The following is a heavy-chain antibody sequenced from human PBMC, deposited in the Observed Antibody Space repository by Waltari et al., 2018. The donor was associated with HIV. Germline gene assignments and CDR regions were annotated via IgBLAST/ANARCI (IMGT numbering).Heavy chain of an antibody. CDR3: TTDSSGSYYYYGMDV. J-gene: IGHJ6*02. Sequence: EVQLVESGGGLVKPGGSLRLSCAASGFTFSNAWMSWVRQAPGKGLEWVGRIKSKTDGGTTDYAAPVKGRFTISRDDSKNTLYLQMNSLKTEDTAVYYCTTDSSGSYYYYGMDVWGQGTTVTVSS. V-gene: IGHV3-15*01. CDR2: IKSKTDGGTT. D-gene: IGHD1-26*01. CDR1: GFTFSNAW.